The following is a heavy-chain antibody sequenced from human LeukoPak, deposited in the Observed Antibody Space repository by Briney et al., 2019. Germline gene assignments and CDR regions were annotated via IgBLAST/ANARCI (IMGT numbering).Heavy chain of an antibody. J-gene: IGHJ4*02. CDR1: GGSISNFY. CDR3: ARGGHSGSYQY. Sequence: PSETLSLTCTVSGGSISNFYWSWIRQPAGKTLEWIGRIYTSGSTNYNPSLKSRVTMSVDTSKNQFSLKLSSVTAADTAVYYCARGGHSGSYQYWGQGTLVTVSS. D-gene: IGHD1-26*01. CDR2: IYTSGST. V-gene: IGHV4-4*07.